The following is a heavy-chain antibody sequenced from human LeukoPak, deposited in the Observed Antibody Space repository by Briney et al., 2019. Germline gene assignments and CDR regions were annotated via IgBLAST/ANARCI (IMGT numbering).Heavy chain of an antibody. V-gene: IGHV4-34*01. D-gene: IGHD5-24*01. CDR2: INHSGST. CDR3: ARGGRDGYN. J-gene: IGHJ4*02. CDR1: GGSFSGYY. Sequence: SETLSLTCAVYGGSFSGYYWSWICQPPGKGLEWIGEINHSGSTNYNPSLKSRVTISVDTSKNQFSLTLSSVTAADTAVYYCARGGRDGYNWGQGTLVTVSS.